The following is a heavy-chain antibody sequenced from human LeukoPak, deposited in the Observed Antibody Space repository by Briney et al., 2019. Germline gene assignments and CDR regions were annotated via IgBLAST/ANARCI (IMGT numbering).Heavy chain of an antibody. J-gene: IGHJ5*02. CDR2: IYYSGST. V-gene: IGHV4-59*01. D-gene: IGHD6-19*01. CDR3: ARALEAGTFGWFDP. CDR1: GGSISSYY. Sequence: PSETLSLTCTVSGGSISSYYWSWIRQPPGKGLEWIGYIYYSGSTNYNPSLKSRVTISVDTSKNQFSLKLSSVTAADTAVYYCARALEAGTFGWFDPRGQGTLVTVSS.